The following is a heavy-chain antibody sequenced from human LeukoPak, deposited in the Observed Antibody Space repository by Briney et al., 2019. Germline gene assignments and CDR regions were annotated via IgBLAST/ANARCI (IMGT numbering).Heavy chain of an antibody. V-gene: IGHV4-39*01. Sequence: SETLSLTCTVSGGSISSSSYYWGWVRQPPGKGLEWIGSIYYSGSTYYNPSLKSRVTISVDTSKNQFSLRLSSVTAADTAVFYCARLEADDYGDRGSPGTPNAQSNWGQGTLVTVPS. CDR1: GGSISSSSYY. CDR3: ARLEADDYGDRGSPGTPNAQSN. CDR2: IYYSGST. J-gene: IGHJ4*02. D-gene: IGHD4-17*01.